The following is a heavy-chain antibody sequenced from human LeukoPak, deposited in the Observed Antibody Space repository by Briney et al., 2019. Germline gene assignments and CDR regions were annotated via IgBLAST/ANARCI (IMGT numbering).Heavy chain of an antibody. CDR2: MYYSGST. CDR1: GGSVSSGTYY. D-gene: IGHD2-8*02. CDR3: ARGYCTGGVCPDGLDI. Sequence: SETLSLTCTVSGGSVSSGTYYWSWIRQPPGKGLEWIAYMYYSGSTNYNPSLKGRVTISIDTPKNQFSLKLSSVTAADSAVYFCARGYCTGGVCPDGLDIWGQGTMVTVSS. V-gene: IGHV4-61*01. J-gene: IGHJ3*02.